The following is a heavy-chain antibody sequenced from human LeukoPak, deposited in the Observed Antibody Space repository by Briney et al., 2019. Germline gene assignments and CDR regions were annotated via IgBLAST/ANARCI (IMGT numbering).Heavy chain of an antibody. V-gene: IGHV1-46*01. Sequence: ASVKVSCKASGYTFTSYYMHWVRQAPGQGLEWMGIINPSGGSTSYAQKFQGRVTMTRDTSTSTVYMELSSLGSEDTAVYYCARDRYSSSWRPDAFDIWGQGTMVTVSS. D-gene: IGHD6-13*01. CDR3: ARDRYSSSWRPDAFDI. CDR2: INPSGGST. J-gene: IGHJ3*02. CDR1: GYTFTSYY.